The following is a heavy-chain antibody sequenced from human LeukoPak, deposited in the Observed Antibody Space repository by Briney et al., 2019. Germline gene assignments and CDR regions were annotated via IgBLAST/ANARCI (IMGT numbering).Heavy chain of an antibody. Sequence: PSEALSLTCSVSRGAISSSNYYWGWIRQPPGKGLEWIGNIFYSGTTYYNPSLPSLKSRVGILVDTSKNQFSLKLSSVTAADTAVYYCARGPTAARPLDYWGQGTLVTVSS. D-gene: IGHD6-6*01. CDR2: IFYSGTT. CDR3: ARGPTAARPLDY. J-gene: IGHJ4*02. CDR1: RGAISSSNYY. V-gene: IGHV4-39*07.